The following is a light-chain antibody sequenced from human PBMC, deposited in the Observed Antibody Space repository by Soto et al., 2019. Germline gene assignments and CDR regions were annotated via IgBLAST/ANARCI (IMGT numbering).Light chain of an antibody. V-gene: IGKV1D-13*01. CDR2: DAS. CDR3: QQFNNYPLT. J-gene: IGKJ4*01. CDR1: QGISSA. Sequence: AIQFTQSPSSLSSSVGDRVTITCLASQGISSALAWFQQTPVKAPKLLIYDASSLESGVPSRFSGSGSGTDFTLTISSLQPEDFATYYCQQFNNYPLTFGGGTKVDIK.